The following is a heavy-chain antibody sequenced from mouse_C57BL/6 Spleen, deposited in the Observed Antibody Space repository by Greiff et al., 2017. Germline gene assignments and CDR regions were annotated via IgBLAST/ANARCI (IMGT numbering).Heavy chain of an antibody. D-gene: IGHD2-3*01. CDR1: GYTFTSYW. Sequence: QVQLKQPGAELVRPGSSVKLSCKASGYTFTSYWMHWVKQRPIQGLEWIGNIDPSDSETHYNQKFKDKATLTVDKSSSTAYMQLSSLTSEDSAVYYCARDGLYAMDYWGQGTSVTVSS. V-gene: IGHV1-52*01. CDR2: IDPSDSET. J-gene: IGHJ4*01. CDR3: ARDGLYAMDY.